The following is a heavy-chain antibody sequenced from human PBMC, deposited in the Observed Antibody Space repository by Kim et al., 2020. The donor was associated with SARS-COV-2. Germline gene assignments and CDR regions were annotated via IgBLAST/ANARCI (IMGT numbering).Heavy chain of an antibody. V-gene: IGHV4-39*01. CDR3: ARHTHFDWFY. J-gene: IGHJ4*02. D-gene: IGHD3-9*01. CDR2: IYYSGST. CDR1: GGSISSSSYY. Sequence: SETLSLTCTVSGGSISSSSYYWGWIRQPPGKGREWIGSIYYSGSTYYNPSLKSRVTISVDTSKNQFSLKLSSVTAADTAVYYCARHTHFDWFYWGQGTLVTVSS.